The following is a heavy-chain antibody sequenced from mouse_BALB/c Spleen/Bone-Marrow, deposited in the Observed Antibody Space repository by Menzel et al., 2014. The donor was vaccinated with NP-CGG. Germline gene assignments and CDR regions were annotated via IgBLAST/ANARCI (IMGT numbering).Heavy chain of an antibody. CDR3: ARPPYYYGSSYYWYFDV. V-gene: IGHV1-84*02. D-gene: IGHD1-1*01. Sequence: VQLQRSGPELVKPGASVKISCKASGYTFTDYYINWVKQKPGQGLEWIGWIYPGGGNTKYNEKFKGKATLTVDTSSSTAYMQLSSLTSEDTAVYFCARPPYYYGSSYYWYFDVWGAGTTVTVSS. CDR2: IYPGGGNT. CDR1: GYTFTDYY. J-gene: IGHJ1*01.